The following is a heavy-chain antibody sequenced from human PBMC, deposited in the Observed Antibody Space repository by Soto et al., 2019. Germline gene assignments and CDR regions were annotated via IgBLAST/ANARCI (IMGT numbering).Heavy chain of an antibody. CDR1: GFTFSSYG. V-gene: IGHV3-30*18. D-gene: IGHD3-10*01. CDR3: AKWGRSHFGSRSNPDY. J-gene: IGHJ4*02. Sequence: QVQLVESGGGVVQPGRSLRLSCAASGFTFSSYGMHWVRQAPGKGLEWVAVISYDGSNTYYADSLKGRFTSSRDNSKNTLEIQMNNLRIEDTAEHDCAKWGRSHFGSRSNPDYWGQGALVTVSS. CDR2: ISYDGSNT.